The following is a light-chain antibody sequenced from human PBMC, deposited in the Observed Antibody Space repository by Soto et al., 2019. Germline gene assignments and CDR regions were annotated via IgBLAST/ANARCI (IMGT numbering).Light chain of an antibody. Sequence: EIVLTQSPATLSLSPGERATLSCRASQSVSNFLAWYLQRPGQAPRLLIFDASKRAAGVPPRFSGSGSGTDFTLTISILEPEDFAVYYCLQRSSWPITFGQGTRLEIK. CDR2: DAS. V-gene: IGKV3-11*01. CDR1: QSVSNF. J-gene: IGKJ5*01. CDR3: LQRSSWPIT.